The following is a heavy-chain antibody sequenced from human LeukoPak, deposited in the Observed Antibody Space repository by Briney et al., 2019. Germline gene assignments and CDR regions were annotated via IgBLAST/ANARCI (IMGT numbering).Heavy chain of an antibody. V-gene: IGHV3-30*04. CDR1: GFTFSSYA. J-gene: IGHJ4*02. CDR2: ISYDGSNK. CDR3: ARDEAAARGFDY. D-gene: IGHD6-13*01. Sequence: GGSLRLSGAASGFTFSSYAMHWVRQAPGKGLEWVAVISYDGSNKYYADSVKGRFTISRGNSKNTLYLQMNSLRAEDTAVYYCARDEAAARGFDYWGQGTLVTVSS.